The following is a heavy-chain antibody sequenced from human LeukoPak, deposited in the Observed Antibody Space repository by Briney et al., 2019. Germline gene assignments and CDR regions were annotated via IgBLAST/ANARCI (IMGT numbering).Heavy chain of an antibody. V-gene: IGHV1-24*01. D-gene: IGHD2-2*01. CDR2: FDPEDGET. Sequence: GASVKVSCKVSGYTLTELSMHWVRQAPGKGLEWMGGFDPEDGETIYAQKFQGRVTITADESTSTAYMELSSLRSEDTAVYYCARIGCSSTSCYGDDYWGQGTLVTVSS. CDR1: GYTLTELS. J-gene: IGHJ4*02. CDR3: ARIGCSSTSCYGDDY.